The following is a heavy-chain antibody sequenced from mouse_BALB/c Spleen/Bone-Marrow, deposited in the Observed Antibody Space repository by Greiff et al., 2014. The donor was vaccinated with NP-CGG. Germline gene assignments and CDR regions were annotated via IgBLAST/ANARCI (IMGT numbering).Heavy chain of an antibody. CDR2: INPSSGYT. CDR3: AYGKYGYAMDY. D-gene: IGHD2-10*02. Sequence: QVQLKQSGAELARPGASVKMSCKASGYTFTSYTMHWVKQRPGQGLEWIGYINPSSGYTNYNQKFKDKATLTADKSSSTAYMQLSSLTSEDSAVYYCAYGKYGYAMDYWGQGTSVTVSS. V-gene: IGHV1-4*01. J-gene: IGHJ4*01. CDR1: GYTFTSYT.